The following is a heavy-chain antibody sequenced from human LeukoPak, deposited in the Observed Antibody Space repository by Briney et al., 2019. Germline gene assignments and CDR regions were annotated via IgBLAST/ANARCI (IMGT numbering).Heavy chain of an antibody. V-gene: IGHV4-59*01. CDR3: GRGSDSSGYSSYYYYYYMDV. Sequence: SETLSLTCTVSGGSISSYYWSWIRQPPGKGLEWIGYIYYSGSTNYNPSLKSRVTISVDTSKNQFSLKLSSVPAADTAVYYCGRGSDSSGYSSYYYYYYMDVWGKGTTVTVFS. D-gene: IGHD3-22*01. CDR1: GGSISSYY. J-gene: IGHJ6*03. CDR2: IYYSGST.